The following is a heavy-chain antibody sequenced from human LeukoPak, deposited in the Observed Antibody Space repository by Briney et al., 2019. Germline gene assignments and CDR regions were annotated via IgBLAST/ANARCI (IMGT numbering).Heavy chain of an antibody. D-gene: IGHD3-3*01. CDR2: MNPNSGNT. CDR3: ARGISVLENWFDP. Sequence: ASVKVSCKAPGYTFTSYAINWARQATGQGLEWMGWMNPNSGNTGYAQKFQGRVTITRNTSISTAYMELSSLRSEDTAVYYCARGISVLENWFDPWGQGTLVTVSS. V-gene: IGHV1-8*03. CDR1: GYTFTSYA. J-gene: IGHJ5*02.